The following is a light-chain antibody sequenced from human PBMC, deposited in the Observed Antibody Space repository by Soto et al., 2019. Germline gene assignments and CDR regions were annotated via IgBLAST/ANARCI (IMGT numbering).Light chain of an antibody. J-gene: IGLJ2*01. CDR1: NIGSKS. Sequence: SYELTQPPSVSVAPGKTARNTCGGNNIGSKSVHWYQQKPGQAPVLVIYYDSDRPSGIPARFSGSNSGNTATLTISRVEAGDEADYYCQVWDSSSDHLVVFGGGTKLTVL. CDR2: YDS. V-gene: IGLV3-21*04. CDR3: QVWDSSSDHLVV.